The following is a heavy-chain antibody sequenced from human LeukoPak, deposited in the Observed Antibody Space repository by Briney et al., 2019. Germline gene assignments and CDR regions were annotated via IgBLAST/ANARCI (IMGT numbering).Heavy chain of an antibody. V-gene: IGHV3-23*01. D-gene: IGHD2-8*02. CDR1: GFTFSSYA. Sequence: GGSLRLSCAASGFTFSSYAMSWVRQAPGKGLEWVSAISGSGGSTYYADSVKGRFTISRDNSKNTLYLQMNSLRAEDTALYYCAKGVSSVVYALNWFDPWGQGTLVTVSS. CDR3: AKGVSSVVYALNWFDP. J-gene: IGHJ5*02. CDR2: ISGSGGST.